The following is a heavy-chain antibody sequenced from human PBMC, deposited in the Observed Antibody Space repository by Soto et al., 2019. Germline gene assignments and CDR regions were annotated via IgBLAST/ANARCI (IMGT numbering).Heavy chain of an antibody. CDR3: AIGIIRDEPVIMDV. D-gene: IGHD3-10*01. CDR1: GGTFSSYA. V-gene: IGHV1-69*01. Sequence: QVQLVQSGAEVKKPGSSVKVSCKASGGTFSSYAISWVRQAPGQGLEWMGGIIPIFGTANYAQKFQGRVTITADEATSVAYMELSSLRSEDTAVYYCAIGIIRDEPVIMDVWGQGTTVTVSS. CDR2: IIPIFGTA. J-gene: IGHJ6*02.